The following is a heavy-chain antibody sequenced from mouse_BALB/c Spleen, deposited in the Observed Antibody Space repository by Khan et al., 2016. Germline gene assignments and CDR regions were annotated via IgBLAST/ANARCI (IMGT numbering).Heavy chain of an antibody. CDR1: GFTFSDYY. D-gene: IGHD2-4*01. CDR2: ISDGGSYT. CDR3: AREGLRRGFAY. J-gene: IGHJ3*01. Sequence: VQLKASGGGLVKPGGSLKLSCAASGFTFSDYYMYWVRQTPEKRLEWVATISDGGSYTYYPDSVKGRFTISRDNAKNNLYLQMSSLKSEDTAMSYCAREGLRRGFAYWGQGTLVTVSA. V-gene: IGHV5-4*02.